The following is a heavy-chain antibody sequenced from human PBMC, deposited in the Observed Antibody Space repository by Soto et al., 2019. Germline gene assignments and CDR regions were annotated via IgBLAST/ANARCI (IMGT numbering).Heavy chain of an antibody. V-gene: IGHV3-48*02. Sequence: EVPLVESGGGLVQPGGSLRLSCAASGFTFSSYSMNWVRQAPGTGLEWVSYISSSSSTIYYADSVKGRFTISRDNAKNSLYLQRNSLRDEDTAVYYCARGSSDYYGSGSRVFDDWGQGTLVTVSS. J-gene: IGHJ4*02. D-gene: IGHD3-10*01. CDR2: ISSSSSTI. CDR3: ARGSSDYYGSGSRVFDD. CDR1: GFTFSSYS.